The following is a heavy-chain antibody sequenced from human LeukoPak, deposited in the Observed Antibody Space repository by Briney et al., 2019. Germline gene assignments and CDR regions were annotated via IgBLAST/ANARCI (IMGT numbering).Heavy chain of an antibody. CDR1: GGSISSSSYY. CDR2: IYYSGST. Sequence: VKPSETLSLTCTVSGGSISSSSYYWGWIRQPPGKGLEWIGSIYYSGSTYYNPSLKSRVTISVDTSKNQFSLKLSSVTAADTAVYYCARQGIVVVPAAMLALDYFDYWGRGTLVTVSS. V-gene: IGHV4-39*01. CDR3: ARQGIVVVPAAMLALDYFDY. J-gene: IGHJ4*02. D-gene: IGHD2-2*01.